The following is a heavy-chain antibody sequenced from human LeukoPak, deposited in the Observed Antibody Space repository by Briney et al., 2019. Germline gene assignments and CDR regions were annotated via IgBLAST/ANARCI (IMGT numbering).Heavy chain of an antibody. Sequence: SETLSLTCSVSGVSISAYYWSWIRQPAGKGLEWIGRIYPGESIYASENTNYNPSLKSRVSTSGDTSKNQVSLKLRSVTAADTAVYYCARDPTTVTTIFDSWGQGTLVTVSS. J-gene: IGHJ4*02. CDR1: GVSISAYY. CDR2: IYPGESIYASENT. V-gene: IGHV4-4*07. D-gene: IGHD4-17*01. CDR3: ARDPTTVTTIFDS.